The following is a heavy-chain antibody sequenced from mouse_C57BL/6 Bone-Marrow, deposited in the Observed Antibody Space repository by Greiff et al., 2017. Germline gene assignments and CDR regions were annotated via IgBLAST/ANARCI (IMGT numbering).Heavy chain of an antibody. CDR3: AREKGLYYGYDGCAMDY. CDR2: IDPSDSYT. CDR1: GYTFTSYW. Sequence: QVQLQQPGAELVKPGASVKLSCKASGYTFTSYWMQWVKQRPGQGLGWIGEIDPSDSYTNYNQKFKGKATLTVDTSSGPAYMQLSSLTSEDMAVYYCAREKGLYYGYDGCAMDYGGRGTSVTVPS. D-gene: IGHD2-2*01. J-gene: IGHJ4*01. V-gene: IGHV1-50*01.